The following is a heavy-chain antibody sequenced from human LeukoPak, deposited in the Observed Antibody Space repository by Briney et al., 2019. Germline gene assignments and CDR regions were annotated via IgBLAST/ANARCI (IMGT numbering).Heavy chain of an antibody. J-gene: IGHJ3*02. Sequence: TLSLTCTVSGGSISSGSYYWSWIRQPAGKGLEWIGRIYTSGSTNYNPSLKSRVTISVDTSKNQFSLKLSPVTAADTAVYYCARAAREHLDAFDIWGQGTMVTVSS. CDR2: IYTSGST. D-gene: IGHD1-26*01. CDR3: ARAAREHLDAFDI. CDR1: GGSISSGSYY. V-gene: IGHV4-61*02.